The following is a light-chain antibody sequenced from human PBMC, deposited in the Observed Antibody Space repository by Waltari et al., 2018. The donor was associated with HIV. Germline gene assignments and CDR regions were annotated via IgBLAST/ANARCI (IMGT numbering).Light chain of an antibody. CDR3: CSYADDYTWV. CDR1: SSDVGDYNY. J-gene: IGLJ3*02. Sequence: QSALTQPRSVSGSPGQSVTISCTVTSSDVGDYNYVSWYQQHPAKAPKLMIFDVNKRPSGVPDRFSGSKSGNTASLTISGLQAEDEADYYCCSYADDYTWVFGGGTKLTVL. CDR2: DVN. V-gene: IGLV2-11*01.